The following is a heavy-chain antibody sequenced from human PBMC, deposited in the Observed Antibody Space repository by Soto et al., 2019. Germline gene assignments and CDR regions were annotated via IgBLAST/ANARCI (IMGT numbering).Heavy chain of an antibody. Sequence: QVQLVQSGAEVKKPGASVKVSCKVSGYTLTELSMHWVRQAPGKGLEWMGGFDPEDGETIYAQKFQGRVTMTDDTSTDTAYMELSSLRSEDTAVYYCATALTTVVTPSWFDPWGQGTLVTVSS. CDR1: GYTLTELS. D-gene: IGHD4-17*01. CDR2: FDPEDGET. J-gene: IGHJ5*02. V-gene: IGHV1-24*01. CDR3: ATALTTVVTPSWFDP.